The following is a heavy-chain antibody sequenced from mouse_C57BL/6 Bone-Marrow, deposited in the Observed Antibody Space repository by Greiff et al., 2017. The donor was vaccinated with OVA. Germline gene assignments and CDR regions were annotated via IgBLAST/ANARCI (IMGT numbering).Heavy chain of an antibody. V-gene: IGHV6-3*01. CDR1: GFTFSNYW. Sequence: EVKVEESGGGLVQPGGSMKLSCVASGFTFSNYWMNWVRQSPEKGLEWVAQIRLKSDNYATHYAESVKGRFTISRDDSKSSVYLQMNNLRAEDTGIYYCTGGYGNYDWFAYWGQGTLVTVSA. J-gene: IGHJ3*01. D-gene: IGHD2-1*01. CDR3: TGGYGNYDWFAY. CDR2: IRLKSDNYAT.